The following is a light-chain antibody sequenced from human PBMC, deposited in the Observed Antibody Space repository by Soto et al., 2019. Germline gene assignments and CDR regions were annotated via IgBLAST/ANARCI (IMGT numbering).Light chain of an antibody. Sequence: QSALTQPPSVSGSPGQSVTISCTGTSSYVGSYNRVSWYQQPPGTAPKVIIYEVNNRPSGVPDRFSGSKSGNTASLTISGLQAEDEADYYCSSYAGSSTLVFGGGTKLTVL. CDR2: EVN. J-gene: IGLJ2*01. CDR3: SSYAGSSTLV. V-gene: IGLV2-18*02. CDR1: SSYVGSYNR.